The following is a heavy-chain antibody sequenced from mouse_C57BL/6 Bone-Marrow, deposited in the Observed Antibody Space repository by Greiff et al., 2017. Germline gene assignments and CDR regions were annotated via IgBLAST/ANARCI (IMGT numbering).Heavy chain of an antibody. J-gene: IGHJ2*01. CDR3: AKIYFDY. CDR1: GYTFTSYW. CDR2: IDPSDSYT. Sequence: VQLQQPGAELVRPGTSVKLSCKASGYTFTSYWMHWVKQRPGQGLEWIGVIDPSDSYTKYNQKFKGKATLTVDTSSSTAYMQLSSLTSEDSAVYYCAKIYFDYWGQGTTLTVSS. V-gene: IGHV1-59*01.